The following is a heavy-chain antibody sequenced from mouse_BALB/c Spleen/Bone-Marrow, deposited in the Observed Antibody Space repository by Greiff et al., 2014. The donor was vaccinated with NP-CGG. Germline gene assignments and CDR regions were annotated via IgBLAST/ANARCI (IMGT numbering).Heavy chain of an antibody. CDR2: INPYDDGT. D-gene: IGHD1-1*01. CDR3: ARGSSWAMDY. Sequence: VQLQQPGPELVKPGASVKMSCKASGYTFTSYVMHWVKQKPGQGLEWIGYINPYDDGTKYNEKFKGKAILTSDKSSSTAYIELSSLTSEGSAVYYCARGSSWAMDYWGQGTSVTVSS. V-gene: IGHV1-14*01. CDR1: GYTFTSYV. J-gene: IGHJ4*01.